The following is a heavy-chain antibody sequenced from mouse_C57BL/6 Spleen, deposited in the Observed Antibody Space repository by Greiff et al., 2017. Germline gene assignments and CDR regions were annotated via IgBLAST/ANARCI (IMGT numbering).Heavy chain of an antibody. V-gene: IGHV1-55*01. CDR1: GYTFTSYG. Sequence: QVQLQQPGAELVKPGASVKMSCKASGYTFTSYGISWVKQSPGNGLEWIGDLYPGSGSTNYNEKFKSKATLTVDTSSGTAYMQLSSLTSEDSAVDYLARSASYDGSSYWYFDVWGTGTTVTVSS. J-gene: IGHJ1*03. D-gene: IGHD1-1*01. CDR2: LYPGSGST. CDR3: ARSASYDGSSYWYFDV.